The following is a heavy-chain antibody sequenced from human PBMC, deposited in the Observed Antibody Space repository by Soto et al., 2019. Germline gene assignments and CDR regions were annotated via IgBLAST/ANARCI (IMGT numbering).Heavy chain of an antibody. CDR3: ARGYDTALAPNF. CDR1: GGSFSSYH. V-gene: IGHV4-34*01. Sequence: SETLSLTCAVYGGSFSSYHWSWIRQTPGKGLEWIGEINHLTTTNYNPSLKSRVIISLDTPKNQFSLKLSSVTAADTAVYYCARGYDTALAPNFWGQGIMVTVYS. J-gene: IGHJ4*02. CDR2: INHLTTT. D-gene: IGHD5-18*01.